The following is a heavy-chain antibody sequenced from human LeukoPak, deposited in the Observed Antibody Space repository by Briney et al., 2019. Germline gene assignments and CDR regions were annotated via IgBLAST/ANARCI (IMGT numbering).Heavy chain of an antibody. CDR2: TYPGDSDT. J-gene: IGHJ2*01. CDR1: GYSFTSYW. V-gene: IGHV5-51*01. CDR3: ARRVVNNRNWYFDL. D-gene: IGHD4-23*01. Sequence: GESLKISCKGSGYSFTSYWIGWVRQMPGKGLEWMGITYPGDSDTRYSPSLQGQVTISADKSINTAYLQWSSLKASDTAMYYCARRVVNNRNWYFDLWGRGTLVTVSS.